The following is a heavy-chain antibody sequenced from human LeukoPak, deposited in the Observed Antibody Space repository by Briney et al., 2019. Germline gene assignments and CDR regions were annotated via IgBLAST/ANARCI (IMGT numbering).Heavy chain of an antibody. CDR2: IFYDESNK. J-gene: IGHJ4*02. Sequence: PGRSLRLSCAASGFTFSSYGMHWVRQAPGKGLEWVAVIFYDESNKYYADSVKGRFTISRDNFKNTLYLQMNSLRAEDTAVYYCAREGSSGFVGYWGQGTLVTVSS. CDR3: AREGSSGFVGY. CDR1: GFTFSSYG. D-gene: IGHD6-19*01. V-gene: IGHV3-33*01.